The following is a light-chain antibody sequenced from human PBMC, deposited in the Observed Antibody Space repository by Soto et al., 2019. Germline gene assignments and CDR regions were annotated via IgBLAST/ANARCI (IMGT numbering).Light chain of an antibody. V-gene: IGKV3D-20*01. CDR3: LQDYNYPLI. CDR1: QSVSSSY. CDR2: DAS. Sequence: EIVLTQSPATLSLSPGERATLSCGASQSVSSSYLAWYQQKPGLAPRLLIYDASSRATGIPDRFSGSGSGTDFTLTISRLEPEDFATYYCLQDYNYPLIFGQGTKVEIK. J-gene: IGKJ1*01.